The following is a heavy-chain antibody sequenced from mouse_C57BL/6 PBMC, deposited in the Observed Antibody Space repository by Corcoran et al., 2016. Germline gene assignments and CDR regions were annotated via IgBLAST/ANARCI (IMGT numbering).Heavy chain of an antibody. CDR3: ARDRPYDYDEGYYAMDY. CDR2: ISYDGSN. V-gene: IGHV3-6*01. D-gene: IGHD2-4*01. Sequence: DVQLQESGPGLVKPSQSLSLTSSVTGYSITSGYYWNWIRQLPGNKLEWMGYISYDGSNNYNPSLKNRISITRDTSKNQYFLKLNSVTTEDTATYYCARDRPYDYDEGYYAMDYLGQGTSVTVSS. J-gene: IGHJ4*01. CDR1: GYSITSGYY.